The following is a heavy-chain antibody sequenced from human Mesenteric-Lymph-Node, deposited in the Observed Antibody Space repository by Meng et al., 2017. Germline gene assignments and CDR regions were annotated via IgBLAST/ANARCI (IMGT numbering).Heavy chain of an antibody. V-gene: IGHV4-4*02. CDR2: IYHSGST. CDR1: GGSLSSRNW. CDR3: ARVGAYCGGDCYHPR. J-gene: IGHJ4*02. D-gene: IGHD2-21*02. Sequence: QPQLQESGPGLVKPSGTLSLTWAVSGGSLSSRNWWSWVRQPPGKGLEWIGEIYHSGSTNYNPSLKSRVTISVDESKNQFSLRLSSVTAADTAVYYCARVGAYCGGDCYHPRWGQGTLVTVSS.